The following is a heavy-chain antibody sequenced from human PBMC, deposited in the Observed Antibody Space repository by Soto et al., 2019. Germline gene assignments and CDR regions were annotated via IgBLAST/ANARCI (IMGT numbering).Heavy chain of an antibody. V-gene: IGHV4-34*01. CDR3: ARAIFGVVIPFDY. J-gene: IGHJ4*02. CDR1: GGSFSGYY. Sequence: SETLSLTCAVYGGSFSGYYWSWIRQPPGKGLEWIGEINHSGSTNYNPSLKSRVTIAVDTSKNQFSLRLSSVTAADTAVYYCARAIFGVVIPFDYWGQGTLVTVSS. CDR2: INHSGST. D-gene: IGHD3-3*01.